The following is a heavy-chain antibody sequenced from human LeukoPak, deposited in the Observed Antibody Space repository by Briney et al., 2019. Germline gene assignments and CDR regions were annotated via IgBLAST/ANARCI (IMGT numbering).Heavy chain of an antibody. CDR2: ISYDGSNK. Sequence: PGRSLRLSCAASGFTFSSYAMHWVRQAPGKGLEWVAVISYDGSNKYYADSVKGRFTISRDNSKNTLYLQMNSLRAEDTAVYYCARGGNGYSSGWYVRDFDYSGQGTLVTVSS. V-gene: IGHV3-30*04. CDR1: GFTFSSYA. CDR3: ARGGNGYSSGWYVRDFDY. J-gene: IGHJ4*02. D-gene: IGHD6-19*01.